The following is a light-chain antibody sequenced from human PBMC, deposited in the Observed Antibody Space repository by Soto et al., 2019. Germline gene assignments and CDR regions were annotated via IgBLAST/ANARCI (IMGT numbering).Light chain of an antibody. CDR2: GAS. CDR1: QSVSSD. V-gene: IGKV3-15*01. J-gene: IGKJ1*01. Sequence: EIVMTQSPATLSVSPGERATLSCRASQSVSSDLAWYHQKPGQAPRLLIYGASTRGTGIPARFSGSSSWTEFTLIIISLQSEDFAVYYCQQYNNWPRTFGQRTKVEIK. CDR3: QQYNNWPRT.